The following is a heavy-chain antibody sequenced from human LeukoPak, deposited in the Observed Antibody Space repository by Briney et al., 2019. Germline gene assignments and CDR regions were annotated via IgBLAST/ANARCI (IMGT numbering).Heavy chain of an antibody. J-gene: IGHJ5*02. V-gene: IGHV2-5*02. CDR3: AHRPGATVIGALFDP. D-gene: IGHD2/OR15-2a*01. Sequence: SGPTLVIPSQTPTFTFSVYYISLITPGVGVGWIRQPPGKALEWLALIYWDDDKFYSPSLNNRLAITKDTSKNQVVLTMTDMDPVDTATSTCAHRPGATVIGALFDPWGQGTLVTVSS. CDR2: IYWDDDK. CDR1: YISLITPGVG.